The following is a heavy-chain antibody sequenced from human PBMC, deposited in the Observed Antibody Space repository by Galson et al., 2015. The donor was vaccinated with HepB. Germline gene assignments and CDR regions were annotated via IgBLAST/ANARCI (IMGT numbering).Heavy chain of an antibody. Sequence: SVKVSCKASGYTFTRYNIHWVRQAPGQGVEWMGVINPSGGNTNYAQEFQGRVTMTTDTSTSTAYMELRSLRSDDTAVYYCARGKQQLVPDYWGQGTLVTVSS. J-gene: IGHJ4*02. CDR3: ARGKQQLVPDY. V-gene: IGHV1-46*01. CDR2: INPSGGNT. CDR1: GYTFTRYN. D-gene: IGHD6-13*01.